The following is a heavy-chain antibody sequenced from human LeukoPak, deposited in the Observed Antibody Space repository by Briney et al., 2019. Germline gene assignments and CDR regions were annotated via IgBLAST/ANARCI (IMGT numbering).Heavy chain of an antibody. CDR1: GFTFSSYW. CDR2: IKQDRSEK. D-gene: IGHD3-3*01. Sequence: RGSLRLSCAASGFTFSSYWMSWVRQAPGKGLEWVANIKQDRSEKYYVDSVKGRFTISRDNAKNSLYLQMNSLRAEDTAVYYCARLREIPVFGVVTKSTSYFDYWGQGTLVTVSS. V-gene: IGHV3-7*01. CDR3: ARLREIPVFGVVTKSTSYFDY. J-gene: IGHJ4*02.